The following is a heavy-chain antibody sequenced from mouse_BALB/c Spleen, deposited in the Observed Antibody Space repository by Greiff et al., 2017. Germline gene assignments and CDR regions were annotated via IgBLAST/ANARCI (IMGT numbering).Heavy chain of an antibody. CDR3: ARDEYRYDGAWFAY. CDR2: ISDGGSYT. D-gene: IGHD2-14*01. CDR1: GFTFSDYY. V-gene: IGHV5-4*02. Sequence: EVHLVESGGGLVKPGGSLKLSCAASGFTFSDYYMYWVRQTPEKRLEWVATISDGGSYTYYPDSVKGRFTISRDNAKNNLYLQMSSLKSEDTAMYYCARDEYRYDGAWFAYWGQGTLVTVSA. J-gene: IGHJ3*01.